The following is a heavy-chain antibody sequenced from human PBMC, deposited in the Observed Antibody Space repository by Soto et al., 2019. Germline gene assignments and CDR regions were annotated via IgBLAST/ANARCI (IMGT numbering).Heavy chain of an antibody. J-gene: IGHJ4*02. CDR1: GYTFTSYG. CDR3: ARDKGDYYDSSGWVDY. CDR2: ISAYNGNT. Sequence: ASVKVSCKASGYTFTSYGISWVRQAPGQGLEWMGWISAYNGNTNYAQKLQGRVTMTTDTSTSTAYMELRSLRSDDTAVYYCARDKGDYYDSSGWVDYWGQGTLVTVSS. V-gene: IGHV1-18*04. D-gene: IGHD3-22*01.